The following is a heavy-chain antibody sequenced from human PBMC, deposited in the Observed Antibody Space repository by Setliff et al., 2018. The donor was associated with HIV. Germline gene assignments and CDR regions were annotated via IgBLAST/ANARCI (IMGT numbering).Heavy chain of an antibody. CDR3: ARDRYSYGRSYFDY. J-gene: IGHJ4*02. CDR1: GGSISSASYY. CDR2: IYTSGST. V-gene: IGHV4-61*09. D-gene: IGHD5-18*01. Sequence: SETLSLTCTVSGGSISSASYYWSWIRQPAGKGLEWIGHIYTSGSTTYNPSLKSRVTMSLDTSKNHFSLKLSSVTAADTAVYYCARDRYSYGRSYFDYWGQETLVTV.